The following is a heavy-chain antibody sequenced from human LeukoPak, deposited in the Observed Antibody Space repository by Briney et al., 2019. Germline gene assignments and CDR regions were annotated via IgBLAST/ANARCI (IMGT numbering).Heavy chain of an antibody. CDR2: ISSSSTYI. Sequence: GGSLRLSCAASGFTFSDYTMNWVRQAPGKGLEWVSSISSSSTYIYYADSVEGRFTISRDNAKNSLYLQMNSLRAEDTAVYYCARANSGYYNFWSGYSLLDYMDVWGKGTTVTVSS. J-gene: IGHJ6*03. V-gene: IGHV3-21*01. CDR1: GFTFSDYT. CDR3: ARANSGYYNFWSGYSLLDYMDV. D-gene: IGHD3-3*01.